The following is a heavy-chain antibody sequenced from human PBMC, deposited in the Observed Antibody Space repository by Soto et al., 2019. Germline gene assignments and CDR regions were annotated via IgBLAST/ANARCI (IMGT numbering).Heavy chain of an antibody. D-gene: IGHD6-13*01. CDR1: GFTFSRYA. Sequence: EAQLLESGGDLVQPGGSLRLSCAASGFTFSRYAMGWVRQAPGKGLEWVSTIDTSGDITYYGDSVKGRFTVSRDNSKNTLYLHMKSLKPEDKALYYCTKYGSSTWYGYFQDWGQGTLVTVSS. V-gene: IGHV3-23*05. CDR2: IDTSGDIT. CDR3: TKYGSSTWYGYFQD. J-gene: IGHJ1*01.